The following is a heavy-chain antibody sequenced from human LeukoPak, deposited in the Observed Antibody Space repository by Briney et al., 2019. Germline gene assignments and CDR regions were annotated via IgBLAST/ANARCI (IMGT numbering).Heavy chain of an antibody. D-gene: IGHD3-10*01. J-gene: IGHJ4*02. V-gene: IGHV3-23*01. CDR3: AKGKNYYASGFPLDY. CDR1: GFTFSSYA. Sequence: GGSLRLSCAASGFTFSSYAMSWVRQTPGKGLEWVSGISGTGGSTYYADSVKGRFTISRDNSKNTVYLQLNSLRAEDTAVYYCAKGKNYYASGFPLDYWGQGTLVTVSS. CDR2: ISGTGGST.